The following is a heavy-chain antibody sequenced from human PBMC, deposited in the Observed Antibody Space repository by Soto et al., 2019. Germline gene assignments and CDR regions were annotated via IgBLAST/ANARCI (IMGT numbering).Heavy chain of an antibody. CDR1: AYSFRRRRYA. J-gene: IGHJ4*02. Sequence: SETLSLTCCVSAYSFRRRRYACGWIRQPPGKGLEWIGSVSSRGTTYFNPSVRSRVTMSVDTSRNQYSMTLTSVTVADTAVYYCARESLDDSPWAPGTLVTVSS. V-gene: IGHV4-39*02. D-gene: IGHD1-1*01. CDR2: VSSRGTT. CDR3: ARESLDDSP.